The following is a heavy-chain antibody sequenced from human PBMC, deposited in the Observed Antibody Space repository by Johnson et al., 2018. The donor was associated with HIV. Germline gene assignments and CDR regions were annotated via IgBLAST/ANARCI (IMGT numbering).Heavy chain of an antibody. Sequence: QEKLVESGGGVVQPGRSLRLSCAASGFTFSSYAMHWVRQAPGKGLEWVAVISYDGSNKYYADSVKGRFTISRDSSKHTLYVQMNSLGGEDQAVYYCARAPDPFRYYHGDAFDIWVQWTVVTVSS. V-gene: IGHV3-30*04. CDR1: GFTFSSYA. CDR2: ISYDGSNK. D-gene: IGHD3-10*01. J-gene: IGHJ3*02. CDR3: ARAPDPFRYYHGDAFDI.